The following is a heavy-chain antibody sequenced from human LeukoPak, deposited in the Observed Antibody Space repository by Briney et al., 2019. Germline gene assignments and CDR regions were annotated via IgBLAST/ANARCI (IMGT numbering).Heavy chain of an antibody. CDR1: GDSVSSKSAI. CDR3: AREGSSSDVFDY. CDR2: TYYRSKWYN. J-gene: IGHJ4*02. Sequence: SQTLSLTCAISGDSVSSKSAIWNWIRQSPSRGLEWLGRTYYRSKWYNDYAVSVKSRITIDPDTSKNQFSLQLNSMTPEDTAVYYCAREGSSSDVFDYWGQGTLVTVSS. V-gene: IGHV6-1*01. D-gene: IGHD6-13*01.